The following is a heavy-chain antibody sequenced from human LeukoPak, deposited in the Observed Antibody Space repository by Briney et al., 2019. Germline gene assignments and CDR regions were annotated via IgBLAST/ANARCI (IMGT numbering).Heavy chain of an antibody. Sequence: PGGSLRLSCAASTFTLSTYGMSWVRQAPGKGLEWVSGIGGSSGSTHYADSVKGRFTISRDDSKNTLYLHMNSLRAEDTAIYYCAKGQYGGHSLIEYWGQGTLVTVSS. V-gene: IGHV3-23*01. CDR3: AKGQYGGHSLIEY. CDR2: IGGSSGST. J-gene: IGHJ4*02. D-gene: IGHD4-23*01. CDR1: TFTLSTYG.